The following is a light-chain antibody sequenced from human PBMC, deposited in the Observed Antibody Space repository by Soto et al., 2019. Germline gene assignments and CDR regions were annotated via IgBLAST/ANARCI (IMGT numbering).Light chain of an antibody. Sequence: QSVLTQPASVSGSPGQSITISCTGTSSDVGGYNYVSWYQQHPGKAPNLMIYDVSNRPSGVSNRFSGSKSGNTASLTISGLQAEDEADYYCSSDTSRSTLVVFGGGTKLTVL. V-gene: IGLV2-14*01. J-gene: IGLJ2*01. CDR3: SSDTSRSTLVV. CDR2: DVS. CDR1: SSDVGGYNY.